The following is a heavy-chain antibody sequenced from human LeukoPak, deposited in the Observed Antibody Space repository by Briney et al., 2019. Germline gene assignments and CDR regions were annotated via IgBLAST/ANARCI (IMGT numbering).Heavy chain of an antibody. Sequence: ASVKVSCKASGYTFTGYHMHWVRQAPGQGLEWMGWINPNSGGTNYAQKFQGRVTMTRDTSISTAYTELSRLRSDDTAVYYCARDLPWLVRYFDYWGQGTLVTVSS. D-gene: IGHD6-19*01. CDR2: INPNSGGT. J-gene: IGHJ4*02. CDR1: GYTFTGYH. V-gene: IGHV1-2*02. CDR3: ARDLPWLVRYFDY.